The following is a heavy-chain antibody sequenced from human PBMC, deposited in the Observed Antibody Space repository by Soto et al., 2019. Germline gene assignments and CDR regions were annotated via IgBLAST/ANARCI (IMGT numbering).Heavy chain of an antibody. D-gene: IGHD6-6*01. Sequence: LGGSLRLSCAASGFTFSSYGMHWVRQAPGKGLEWVAVIWYDGSNKYYADSVKGRFTISRDNSKNTLYLQMNSLRAEDTAVYYCARDPGAGIAARPPDAFDIWGQGTMVTVSS. V-gene: IGHV3-33*01. J-gene: IGHJ3*02. CDR3: ARDPGAGIAARPPDAFDI. CDR2: IWYDGSNK. CDR1: GFTFSSYG.